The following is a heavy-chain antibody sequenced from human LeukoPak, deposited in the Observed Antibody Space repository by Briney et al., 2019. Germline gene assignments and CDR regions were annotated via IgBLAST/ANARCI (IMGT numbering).Heavy chain of an antibody. D-gene: IGHD2/OR15-2a*01. J-gene: IGHJ4*02. V-gene: IGHV4-59*01. CDR2: IYYSGST. Sequence: PSETLSLTCTVSGGSISSYYWTWIRQPPGKGLEWIGYIYYSGSTNYNPSLKSRVTISVDTSKNKFYLKPTSVTAADTAVYYCARAPFFWGQGTLVTVSS. CDR3: ARAPFF. CDR1: GGSISSYY.